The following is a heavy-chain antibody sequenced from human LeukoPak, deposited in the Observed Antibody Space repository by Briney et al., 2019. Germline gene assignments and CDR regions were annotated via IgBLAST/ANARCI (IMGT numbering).Heavy chain of an antibody. Sequence: PGGSLRLSCAASGVTFSDYYMSWIRQAPGKGLEWVSYISNSGSPKHYADSVKGRFTISRDNAKKSLCLQMDSLRADDTAVYYCARGILSSSWYVGGWDYYYGMDVWGQGTTVTVSS. CDR1: GVTFSDYY. D-gene: IGHD6-13*01. CDR3: ARGILSSSWYVGGWDYYYGMDV. CDR2: ISNSGSPK. V-gene: IGHV3-11*01. J-gene: IGHJ6*02.